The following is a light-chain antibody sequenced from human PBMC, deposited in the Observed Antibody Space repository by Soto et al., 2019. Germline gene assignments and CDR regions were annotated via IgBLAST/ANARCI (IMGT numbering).Light chain of an antibody. V-gene: IGKV3-20*01. Sequence: EIVLTQSPGTLSLSPGERATLSCRASQSVASNYLGWYQQKPGQAPRVLIFDASIRATGIPDRFSASGSGSDFTLTISRLEPDDFEVYYCHQYDYLPLTFGGGTKVDIK. CDR3: HQYDYLPLT. CDR2: DAS. CDR1: QSVASNY. J-gene: IGKJ4*01.